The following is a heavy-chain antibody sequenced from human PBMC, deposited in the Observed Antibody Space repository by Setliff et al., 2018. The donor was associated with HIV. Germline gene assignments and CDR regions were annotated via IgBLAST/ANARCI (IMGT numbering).Heavy chain of an antibody. Sequence: PSETLSLTCVVSGDSIRNGGCSWTWTRQPPGKGLEWIGFIYHSGSSFYNPSLKSRVTISRDRSANQFSLILTSVTAADTGVYYCARVVETTYISGFGAFDVWGQGKVVTVSS. V-gene: IGHV4-30-2*01. J-gene: IGHJ3*01. CDR3: ARVVETTYISGFGAFDV. D-gene: IGHD4-4*01. CDR1: GDSIRNGGCS. CDR2: IYHSGSS.